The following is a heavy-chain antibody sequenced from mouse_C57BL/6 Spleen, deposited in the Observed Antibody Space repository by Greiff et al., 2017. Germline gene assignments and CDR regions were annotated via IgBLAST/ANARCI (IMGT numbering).Heavy chain of an antibody. CDR1: GFTFSSYA. J-gene: IGHJ4*01. CDR2: ISSGGDYI. CDR3: TRVFYDYDYYAMDY. Sequence: EVKFEESGAGLVKPGGSLKLSCAASGFTFSSYAMSWVRQTPEKRLEWVAYISSGGDYIYYADTVKGRFTISRDNARNTLYLQMSSLKSEDTAMYYCTRVFYDYDYYAMDYWGQGTSVTVSS. D-gene: IGHD2-4*01. V-gene: IGHV5-9-1*02.